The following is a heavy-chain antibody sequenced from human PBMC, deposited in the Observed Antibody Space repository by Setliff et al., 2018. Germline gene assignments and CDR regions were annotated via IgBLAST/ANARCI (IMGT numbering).Heavy chain of an antibody. V-gene: IGHV3-15*01. CDR3: TTDKGRYCGGDCSTDY. CDR1: GFTFSNAW. CDR2: IKSKTNGGTI. Sequence: GGSLSLSCAASGFTFSNAWMSWVRQTPGKGLEWVGRIKSKTNGGTIDYAAPVKGRFIISRDVSKNTLYLQMNSLKTEDTAVYYCTTDKGRYCGGDCSTDYWGQGTLVTVSS. D-gene: IGHD2-21*02. J-gene: IGHJ4*02.